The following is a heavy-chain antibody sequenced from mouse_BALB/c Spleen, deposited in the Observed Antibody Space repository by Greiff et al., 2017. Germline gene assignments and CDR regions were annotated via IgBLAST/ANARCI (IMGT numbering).Heavy chain of an antibody. D-gene: IGHD1-2*01. V-gene: IGHV1-80*01. J-gene: IGHJ2*01. Sequence: VQLQQPGAELVRPGSSVKISCKASGYAFSSYWMNWVKQRPGQGLEWIGQIYPGDGDTNYNGKFKGKATLTADKSSSTAYMQLSSLTSEDSAVYFCARRYGYYFDYWGQGTTLTVSS. CDR1: GYAFSSYW. CDR2: IYPGDGDT. CDR3: ARRYGYYFDY.